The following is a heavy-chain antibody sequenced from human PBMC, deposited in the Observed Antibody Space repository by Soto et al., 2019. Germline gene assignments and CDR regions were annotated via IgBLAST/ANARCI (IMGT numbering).Heavy chain of an antibody. D-gene: IGHD1-7*01. CDR2: INSVNDHT. Sequence: ASVKVSCKASGYSFSTHAMHWVRQAPGQGLEWVGWINSVNDHTIYSEKFQGRVTITSDTSATTAYMELSSLTSEDTAIYYCARNILGGTTDYWGQGTRVTVSS. CDR3: ARNILGGTTDY. CDR1: GYSFSTHA. V-gene: IGHV1-3*01. J-gene: IGHJ4*02.